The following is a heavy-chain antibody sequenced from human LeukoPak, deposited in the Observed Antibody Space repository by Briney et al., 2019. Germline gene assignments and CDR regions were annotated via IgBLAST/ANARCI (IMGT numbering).Heavy chain of an antibody. Sequence: GGSLRLSCAASGFTFGSYSMNWVRQAPGKGLEWVSYIRSSSSTMYYADSVKGRFTISRDNAKNSLFLQMNSLRAEDTAVYYCARADYYGSGNYYTSDYWGQGTLVTVSS. J-gene: IGHJ4*02. CDR3: ARADYYGSGNYYTSDY. V-gene: IGHV3-48*01. CDR2: IRSSSSTM. CDR1: GFTFGSYS. D-gene: IGHD3-10*01.